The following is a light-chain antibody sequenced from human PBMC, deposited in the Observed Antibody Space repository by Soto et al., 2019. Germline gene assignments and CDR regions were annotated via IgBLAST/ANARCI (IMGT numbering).Light chain of an antibody. V-gene: IGKV1-5*03. CDR1: QSISSW. CDR2: KAS. Sequence: DIQMTQSPSTLSAYVGDRVTSTCRAGQSISSWLAWYKQKPGKAPKLLIYKASTLESGVPSRFSGSGSGTEFTLTIRSLKPDDFGTDFCQQYNNYCTFGQGTKVDIK. J-gene: IGKJ1*01. CDR3: QQYNNYCT.